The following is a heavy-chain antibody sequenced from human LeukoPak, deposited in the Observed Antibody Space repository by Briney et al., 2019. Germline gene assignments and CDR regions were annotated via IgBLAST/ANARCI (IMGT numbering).Heavy chain of an antibody. Sequence: GGSLRLSCAASGFTFSNYGMHWVRQAPGKGLEWVAFIRFDGSNKYYADSVKGRFTISRDNSKNTLYLQMSSLRAEDTAVYYCAKDKGSGSLYYFDFWGQGTLVTVSS. CDR3: AKDKGSGSLYYFDF. CDR2: IRFDGSNK. CDR1: GFTFSNYG. V-gene: IGHV3-30*02. J-gene: IGHJ4*02. D-gene: IGHD3-10*01.